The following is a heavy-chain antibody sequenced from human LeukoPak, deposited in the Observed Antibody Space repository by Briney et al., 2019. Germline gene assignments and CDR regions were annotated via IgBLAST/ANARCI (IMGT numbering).Heavy chain of an antibody. Sequence: PSETLSLTCTVSGGSISSYYWSWIRQPPGKGLEWIGYIYYSGSTNYNPSLKSRVTISVDTSKNQFSLKLSSVTAADTAVYYCARSSYYYGADAFDIWGQGTMVTVSS. CDR2: IYYSGST. CDR3: ARSSYYYGADAFDI. D-gene: IGHD3-10*01. V-gene: IGHV4-59*01. J-gene: IGHJ3*02. CDR1: GGSISSYY.